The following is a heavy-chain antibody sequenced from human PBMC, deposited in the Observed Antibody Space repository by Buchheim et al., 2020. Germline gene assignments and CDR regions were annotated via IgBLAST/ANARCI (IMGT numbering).Heavy chain of an antibody. CDR2: IWYDGSNK. V-gene: IGHV3-33*06. CDR1: GFTFSSYG. Sequence: QVQLVESGGGVVQPGRSLRLSCAASGFTFSSYGMHWVRQAPGKGLEWVAVIWYDGSNKYYADSVKGRFTISRDNSKNTLYLQMNSLRAEETAVYYCAKSPGTYYYYYYYMDVWGKGTT. CDR3: AKSPGTYYYYYYYMDV. J-gene: IGHJ6*03.